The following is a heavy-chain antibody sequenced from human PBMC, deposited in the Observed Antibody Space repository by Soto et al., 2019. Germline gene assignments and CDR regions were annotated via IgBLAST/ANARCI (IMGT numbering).Heavy chain of an antibody. D-gene: IGHD6-6*01. J-gene: IGHJ5*02. CDR3: ARETVAARHWCDP. Sequence: GGSLRLSCAASGFTFSSYSMNWVRQAPGKGLEWVSSISSSSSYIYYADSVKGRFTISRDNAKNSLYLQMNSLRAEDTAVYYCARETVAARHWCDPWGQGTLVTVSS. CDR1: GFTFSSYS. CDR2: ISSSSSYI. V-gene: IGHV3-21*01.